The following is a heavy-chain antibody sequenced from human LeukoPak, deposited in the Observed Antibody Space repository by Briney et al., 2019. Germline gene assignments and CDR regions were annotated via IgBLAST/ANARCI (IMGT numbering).Heavy chain of an antibody. CDR3: ARDRFDYDFWSGYGGYYYYGMDV. D-gene: IGHD3-3*01. CDR2: ISGSGGST. CDR1: GFTFSSYA. J-gene: IGHJ6*02. V-gene: IGHV3-23*01. Sequence: GGSLRFSCAASGFTFSSYAMSWVRQAPGKGLEWVSAISGSGGSTYYADSVKGRFTISRDNSKNTLYLQMNSLRAEDTAVYYCARDRFDYDFWSGYGGYYYYGMDVWGQGTTVTVSS.